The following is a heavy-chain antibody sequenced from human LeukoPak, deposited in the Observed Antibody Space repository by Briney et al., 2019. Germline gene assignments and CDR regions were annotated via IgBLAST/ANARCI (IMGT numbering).Heavy chain of an antibody. CDR1: GGSISSGGYY. J-gene: IGHJ4*02. Sequence: SETLSLTCTVSGGSISSGGYYWHWVRQHPGKGLEWIGNIYHSGDTDYNPSLRSRVTISVDTSMNQFSLKLNSVTAADTAVYYCARDQQLAHFGSWGQGTLVTVSS. CDR2: IYHSGDT. CDR3: ARDQQLAHFGS. V-gene: IGHV4-31*03. D-gene: IGHD1-1*01.